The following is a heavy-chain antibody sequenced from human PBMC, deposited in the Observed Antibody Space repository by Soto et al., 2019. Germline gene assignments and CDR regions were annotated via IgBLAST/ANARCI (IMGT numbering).Heavy chain of an antibody. V-gene: IGHV1-69*13. CDR3: AVAAVREILTEQSSGMAV. J-gene: IGHJ6*02. CDR2: IMPTVDSA. CDR1: GGTLSDYA. D-gene: IGHD3-10*01. Sequence: SVKVSCKASGGTLSDYAVSWVRQARGQGLEWMGGIMPTVDSANYAQKFQGRLTITADESTGTANMELSSLTSDDTAIYYCAVAAVREILTEQSSGMAVWGQGTTVTVSS.